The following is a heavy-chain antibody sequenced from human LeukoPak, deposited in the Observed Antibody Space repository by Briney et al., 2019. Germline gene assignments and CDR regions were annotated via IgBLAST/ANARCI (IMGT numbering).Heavy chain of an antibody. Sequence: SETLSLTCTVSGGSIHSYWSWIRQAAGKGLEWIGRISGSGTITYNPALQSRLTISIDTSKNQFSLKLMSVTAADTAVYYCARDSGTTGEVKFDSWGQGTLVTVSS. CDR3: ARDSGTTGEVKFDS. CDR1: GGSIHSY. V-gene: IGHV4-4*07. J-gene: IGHJ5*01. D-gene: IGHD3-10*01. CDR2: ISGSGTI.